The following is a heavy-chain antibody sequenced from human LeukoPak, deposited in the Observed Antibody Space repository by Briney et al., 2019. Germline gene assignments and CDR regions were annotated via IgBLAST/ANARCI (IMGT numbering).Heavy chain of an antibody. V-gene: IGHV1-18*01. J-gene: IGHJ5*02. CDR3: ARGSLGDCNGGSCYSNGHWFDP. CDR2: VSPYDGST. D-gene: IGHD2-15*01. Sequence: ASVKVSCKASGYSFTNYGITWVRQAPGPGLELLGWVSPYDGSTNYAQKFRGRVTMTTDTSTGTVFMDLRSLRSDDTAVYYCARGSLGDCNGGSCYSNGHWFDPWGQGTLVTVSS. CDR1: GYSFTNYG.